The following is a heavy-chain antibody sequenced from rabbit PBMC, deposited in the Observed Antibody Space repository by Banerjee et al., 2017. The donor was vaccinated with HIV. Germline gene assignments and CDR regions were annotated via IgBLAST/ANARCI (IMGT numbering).Heavy chain of an antibody. V-gene: IGHV1S45*01. D-gene: IGHD6-1*01. J-gene: IGHJ4*01. CDR1: GFSFSYGYV. Sequence: QEQLEESGGDLVKPEGSLTLTCTASGFSFSYGYVMCWVRQAPGKGLEWIACINTISGDTVYATWAKGRFTISKASWTTVTLQMTSLTAADTATYFCARDYIAGDAVDVIGFGLWGPGTLVTVS. CDR2: INTISGDT. CDR3: ARDYIAGDAVDVIGFGL.